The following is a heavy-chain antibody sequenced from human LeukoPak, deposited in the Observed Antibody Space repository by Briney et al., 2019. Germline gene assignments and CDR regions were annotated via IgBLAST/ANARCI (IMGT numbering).Heavy chain of an antibody. V-gene: IGHV3-49*04. CDR3: TSSYSSSWENWFDP. CDR2: IRSKAYGGTT. J-gene: IGHJ5*02. CDR1: GFTFGDYA. D-gene: IGHD6-13*01. Sequence: GGSLRLSCTASGFTFGDYAMSWVRQAPGKGLEWVGSIRSKAYGGTTEYAASVKGRFTISRDDSKSIAYLQMNSLKTEDTAVYYCTSSYSSSWENWFDPWGQGTLVIVSS.